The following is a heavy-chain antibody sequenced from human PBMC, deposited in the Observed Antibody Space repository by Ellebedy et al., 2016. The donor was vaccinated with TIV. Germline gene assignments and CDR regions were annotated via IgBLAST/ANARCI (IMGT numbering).Heavy chain of an antibody. CDR2: IKRDGSDT. CDR3: ARDHFYYDISGYLLNDAYDI. D-gene: IGHD3-22*01. V-gene: IGHV3-74*01. Sequence: GESLKISCAASGFTFNNSWMHWVRQSPGKGLVWVARIKRDGSDTTYADSVKGRFTIARDNAKNTLYLQMNNLRVEDTAVYYCARDHFYYDISGYLLNDAYDIWGQGTVVTVSS. J-gene: IGHJ3*02. CDR1: GFTFNNSW.